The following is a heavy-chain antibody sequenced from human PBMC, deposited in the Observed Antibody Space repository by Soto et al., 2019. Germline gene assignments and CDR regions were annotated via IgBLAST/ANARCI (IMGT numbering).Heavy chain of an antibody. Sequence: PVASVKVSCKASGYTFTGYYMHWVRQAPGQGLEWMGWINPNSGGTNYAQKFQGRVTMTRDASISTAYMELSRLRSDDTAVYYCATQRAPIYCTNGVCSGALDYWGQGTLVTVSS. V-gene: IGHV1-2*02. CDR3: ATQRAPIYCTNGVCSGALDY. CDR1: GYTFTGYY. D-gene: IGHD2-8*01. J-gene: IGHJ4*02. CDR2: INPNSGGT.